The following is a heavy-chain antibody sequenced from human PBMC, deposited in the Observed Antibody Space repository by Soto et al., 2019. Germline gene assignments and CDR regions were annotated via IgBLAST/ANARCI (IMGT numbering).Heavy chain of an antibody. CDR2: INPGGGRT. Sequence: ASVKVSCKASGYTFTRYYLHWVRQAPGQGLEWMGIINPGGGRTDFAQKFQGRVTMTRDTSTSTVYLELSSLRFEDTAIYYCARDSYNDYYYDYWGQGTLVTV. V-gene: IGHV1-46*01. CDR3: ARDSYNDYYYDY. CDR1: GYTFTRYY. D-gene: IGHD1-1*01. J-gene: IGHJ4*01.